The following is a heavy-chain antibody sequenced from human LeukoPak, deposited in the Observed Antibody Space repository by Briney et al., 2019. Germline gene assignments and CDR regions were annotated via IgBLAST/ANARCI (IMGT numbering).Heavy chain of an antibody. D-gene: IGHD1-26*01. V-gene: IGHV4-59*08. J-gene: IGHJ4*02. CDR2: IYYTGST. Sequence: PSETLSLTCSVSGGSISSDYWGWIRQPPWKGLEWVGYIYYTGSTNYNPSLKSRVTISLDTSKNQFSLKLTSVTAADTAVYYCARRLGATLFDSWGQGTLVTVSS. CDR3: ARRLGATLFDS. CDR1: GGSISSDY.